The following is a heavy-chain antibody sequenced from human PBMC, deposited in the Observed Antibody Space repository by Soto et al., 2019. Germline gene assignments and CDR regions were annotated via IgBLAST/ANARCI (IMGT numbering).Heavy chain of an antibody. CDR3: ARGESY. Sequence: QVQLVESGGGVVQPGRSLRLSCAASGFTFSSYAMHWVRQAPGKGLEWVAVISYDGSNKYYADSVKGRFTISRYNSKNTLYLQMNSLRAEDTAVYYWARGESYWGQGNLVTVSS. J-gene: IGHJ4*02. CDR2: ISYDGSNK. CDR1: GFTFSSYA. V-gene: IGHV3-30-3*01.